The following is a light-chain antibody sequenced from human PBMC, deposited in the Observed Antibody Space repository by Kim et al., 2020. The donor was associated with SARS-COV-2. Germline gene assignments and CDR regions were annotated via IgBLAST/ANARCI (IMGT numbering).Light chain of an antibody. Sequence: DIQMTQSPSSLSASVGDRVTITCQASQDITNYLNWYQQKPGEAPKLLICDASNLETGVPSRFSGSGSGTDFTFTISSLQPEDIATYYWQQFRTFGQGTKLEI. CDR1: QDITNY. J-gene: IGKJ2*02. CDR3: QQFRT. V-gene: IGKV1-33*01. CDR2: DAS.